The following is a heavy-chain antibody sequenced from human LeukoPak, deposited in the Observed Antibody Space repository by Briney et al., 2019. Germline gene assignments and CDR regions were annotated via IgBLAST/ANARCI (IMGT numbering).Heavy chain of an antibody. CDR2: NSSSGSTK. J-gene: IGHJ4*02. V-gene: IGHV3-48*03. D-gene: IGHD3-10*01. Sequence: GGSLSLSCAAAEFSFSSYDINWVRQAAGKGLEWVAYNSSSGSTKYYADSVKGRFTMSRDNANNSLYLQMNSLRAEDTAVYYCARDVGFGGYSRGIFDYWGQGTLVTVSS. CDR3: ARDVGFGGYSRGIFDY. CDR1: EFSFSSYD.